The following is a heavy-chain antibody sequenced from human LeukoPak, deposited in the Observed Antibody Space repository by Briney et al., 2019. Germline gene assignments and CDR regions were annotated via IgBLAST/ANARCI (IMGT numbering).Heavy chain of an antibody. J-gene: IGHJ6*03. Sequence: SETLSLTCTVSGGSISSYYWSWIRQPPGKGLEWIGYIYYSGSTNYNPSLKSRVTISVDTSKNQSSLKLSSVTAADTAVYYCARVITVAYYMDVWGKGTTVTVSS. D-gene: IGHD6-19*01. CDR2: IYYSGST. CDR3: ARVITVAYYMDV. CDR1: GGSISSYY. V-gene: IGHV4-59*01.